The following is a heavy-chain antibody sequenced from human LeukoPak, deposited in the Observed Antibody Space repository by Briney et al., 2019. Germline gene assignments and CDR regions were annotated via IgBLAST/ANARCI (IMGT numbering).Heavy chain of an antibody. V-gene: IGHV3-53*01. CDR1: GFTVSSNY. CDR3: ARDASSGWRHDY. Sequence: GGSLRLSCAASGFTVSSNYMSWVRQAPGKGLEWVSVIYSGGGTYYADSVKGRFTISRDNSKNTLYLEMNSLRAEDTAVYYCARDASSGWRHDYWGQGTLVTVSS. D-gene: IGHD6-19*01. J-gene: IGHJ4*02. CDR2: IYSGGGT.